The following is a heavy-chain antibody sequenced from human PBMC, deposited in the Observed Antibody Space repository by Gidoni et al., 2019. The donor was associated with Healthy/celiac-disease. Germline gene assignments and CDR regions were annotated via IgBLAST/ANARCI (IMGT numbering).Heavy chain of an antibody. J-gene: IGHJ4*02. CDR3: AHRVRSVLFDY. Sequence: QITLKESGPTLVKPTQTLTLTCTFSGFSLSTSGVGVGWFRQPPGKALEWLALIYWDDDKRYSPSLKSRLTITKDNSKNQVVLTMTNMDPVDTATYYCAHRVRSVLFDYWGQGTLVTVSS. CDR1: GFSLSTSGVG. CDR2: IYWDDDK. D-gene: IGHD3-3*01. V-gene: IGHV2-5*02.